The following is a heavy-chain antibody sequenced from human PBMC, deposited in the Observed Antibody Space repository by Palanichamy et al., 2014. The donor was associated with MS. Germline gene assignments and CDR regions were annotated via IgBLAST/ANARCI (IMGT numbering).Heavy chain of an antibody. D-gene: IGHD5-18*01. CDR3: ARDTGYSYGYQYYAFDI. V-gene: IGHV4-31*03. J-gene: IGHJ3*02. CDR2: IYFSGST. Sequence: QVQLQESGPGLVKPSQTRSLTCTVSGGSISSGGYYWSWIRQHPGKGLEWIGYIYFSGSTYYNPSLESRVTISVDTSKNQFSLKLSSVTAADRAVYYCARDTGYSYGYQYYAFDIWGQGTMVTVSS. CDR1: GGSISSGGYY.